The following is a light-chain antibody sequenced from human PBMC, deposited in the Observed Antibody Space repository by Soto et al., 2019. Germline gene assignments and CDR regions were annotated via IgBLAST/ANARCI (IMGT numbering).Light chain of an antibody. CDR1: SNDIGGYDY. V-gene: IGLV2-14*01. J-gene: IGLJ2*01. CDR2: DVT. CDR3: CSYTTTTTPVV. Sequence: QSVLTQPASVSGSPGQSITISCTGTSNDIGGYDYVSWYQQHPGKAPKLLIYDVTNRPSGVSNRFSGSKSGNTASLTISGLQAEDEADYYCCSYTTTTTPVVFGGGTKVTVL.